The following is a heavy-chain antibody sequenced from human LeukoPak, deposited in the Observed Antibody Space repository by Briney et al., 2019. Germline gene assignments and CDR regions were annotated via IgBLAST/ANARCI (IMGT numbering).Heavy chain of an antibody. J-gene: IGHJ5*02. D-gene: IGHD3-10*01. CDR1: GYSISSGYY. CDR3: ARAGAWQIDP. Sequence: SETLSLTCSVSGYSISSGYYWGWIRQPPGKGLELIGSMYHSGSAHYNPSLKSRVTISVDTSKNQFSLRLTSVTAADTAVYYCARAGAWQIDPWGQGTLVTVSS. CDR2: MYHSGSA. V-gene: IGHV4-38-2*02.